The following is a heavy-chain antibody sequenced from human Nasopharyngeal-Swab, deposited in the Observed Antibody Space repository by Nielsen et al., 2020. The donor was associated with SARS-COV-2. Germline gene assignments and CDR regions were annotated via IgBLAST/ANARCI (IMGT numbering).Heavy chain of an antibody. J-gene: IGHJ4*02. V-gene: IGHV4-39*01. Sequence: SETLSLTCTVSGGSISSSSYYWGWIRQPPGKGLEWIGSIYYSGSTYYNPSLTSRVTISVDTSKNQFSLKLSSVTAADTAVYYCARLGHSSSSPRRGYFDYWGQGTLVTVSS. CDR2: IYYSGST. CDR1: GGSISSSSYY. D-gene: IGHD6-6*01. CDR3: ARLGHSSSSPRRGYFDY.